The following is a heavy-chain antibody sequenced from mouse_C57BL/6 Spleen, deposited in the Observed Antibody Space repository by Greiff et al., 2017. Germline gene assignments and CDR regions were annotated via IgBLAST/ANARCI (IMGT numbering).Heavy chain of an antibody. CDR3: AGRYCGNYAY. J-gene: IGHJ3*01. Sequence: EVQGVESGGGLVQPGGSLKLSCAASGIAFSSYWMSWVRRAPGKGLEWIGEINPDSSTINYAPSLKDKFIISRDNAKNTLYLQMSKVRSEDTALYYGAGRYCGNYAYWGQGTMVTVSA. V-gene: IGHV4-1*01. D-gene: IGHD2-1*01. CDR1: GIAFSSYW. CDR2: INPDSSTI.